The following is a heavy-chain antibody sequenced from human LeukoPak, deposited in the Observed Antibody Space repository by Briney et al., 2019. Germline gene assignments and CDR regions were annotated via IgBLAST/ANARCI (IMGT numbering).Heavy chain of an antibody. D-gene: IGHD1-14*01. CDR3: ERDRNHWDHIDY. CDR1: GYTFSTYD. J-gene: IGHJ4*02. CDR2: IHAYNGNP. V-gene: IGHV1-18*01. Sequence: ASVKVSCKASGYTFSTYDINWVRQAPGQGLEWMGWIHAYNGNPNYAQKLQGRVTMTTDTSKHTAYMAIKNLRSDDTAVYFCERDRNHWDHIDYWGQGTLVTVPS.